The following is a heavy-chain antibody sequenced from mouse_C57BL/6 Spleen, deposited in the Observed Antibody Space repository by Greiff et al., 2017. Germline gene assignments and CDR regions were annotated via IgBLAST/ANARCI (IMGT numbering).Heavy chain of an antibody. J-gene: IGHJ4*01. V-gene: IGHV1-82*01. CDR2: IYPGDGDT. D-gene: IGHD2-1*01. CDR3: ARYWEYGNLRGNAMDY. CDR1: GYAFSSSW. Sequence: QVQLQQSGPELVKPGASVKISCKASGYAFSSSWMNWVKQRPGKGLEWIGRIYPGDGDTNYNGKFKGKATLTADKASSPAYMQLSSLTSEYSAVYFCARYWEYGNLRGNAMDYWGQGTSVTVSS.